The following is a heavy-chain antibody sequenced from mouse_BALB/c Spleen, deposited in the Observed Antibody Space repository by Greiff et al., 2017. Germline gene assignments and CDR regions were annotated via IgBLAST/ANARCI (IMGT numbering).Heavy chain of an antibody. J-gene: IGHJ4*01. V-gene: IGHV1-4*01. CDR3: AREVRDAMDY. CDR2: INPSSGYT. CDR1: GYTFTSYT. D-gene: IGHD2-14*01. Sequence: VQLHQSGAELARPGASVKMSCKASGYTFTSYTMHWVKQRPGQGLEWIGYINPSSGYTNYNQKFKDKATLTADKSSSTAYMQLSSLTSEDSAVYYCAREVRDAMDYWGQGTSVTVSS.